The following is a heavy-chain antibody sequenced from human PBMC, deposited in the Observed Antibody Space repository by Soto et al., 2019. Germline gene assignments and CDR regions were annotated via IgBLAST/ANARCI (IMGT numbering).Heavy chain of an antibody. CDR2: IYSGGST. Sequence: EVQLVESGGGLIQPGGSLRLSCTASGFTVSSSYMSWVRQAPGKGLEWVSLIYSGGSTSYADAVKGRFTFSRDNAKNTLYRQMNSLRAEDTAVDDWARDRVSTCGGAVDYDGMDVWGQGTTVTVAS. V-gene: IGHV3-53*01. D-gene: IGHD3-16*01. CDR1: GFTVSSSY. CDR3: ARDRVSTCGGAVDYDGMDV. J-gene: IGHJ6*02.